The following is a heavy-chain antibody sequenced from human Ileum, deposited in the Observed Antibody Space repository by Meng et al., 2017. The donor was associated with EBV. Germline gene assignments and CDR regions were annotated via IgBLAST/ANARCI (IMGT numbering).Heavy chain of an antibody. CDR1: GAGVTSDTIA. J-gene: IGHJ5*02. Sequence: HVHLQGSGPGSVQPSHGPSLSFVISGAGVTSDTIAWSWNMQSPSRGLEWLGRTFRRSRWYYDYALSVKSRINISPDTSKNQVSLQLNSVTDEDTGIYYCATSRIAKFDRWGQGTLVTVSS. V-gene: IGHV6-1*01. CDR2: TFRRSRWYY. CDR3: ATSRIAKFDR.